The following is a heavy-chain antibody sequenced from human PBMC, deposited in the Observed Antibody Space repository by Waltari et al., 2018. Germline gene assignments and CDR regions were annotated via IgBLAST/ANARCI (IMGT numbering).Heavy chain of an antibody. CDR2: MKQDGSEK. J-gene: IGHJ4*02. Sequence: EVQLVESGGGLVQPGGSLRLSCAASGFTFSSYWMSWVRQAPGKGLEWVANMKQDGSEKDYVDAVKGRFTISRDNAKNSLYLQMNSLRAEDTAVYYCARDPAVFDYWGQGTLVTVSS. D-gene: IGHD6-19*01. CDR3: ARDPAVFDY. V-gene: IGHV3-7*01. CDR1: GFTFSSYW.